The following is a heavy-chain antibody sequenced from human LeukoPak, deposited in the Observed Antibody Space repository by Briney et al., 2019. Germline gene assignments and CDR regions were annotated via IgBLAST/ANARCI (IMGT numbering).Heavy chain of an antibody. CDR2: IHSSGST. Sequence: SETLSLTCTVSGGSISNYYWSWLRQSAGKGLEWIGRIHSSGSTNFNPSLRSRVTMSADTSKHQFSLWLTSMTAADTALYYCARGIATITPDSFDVWGLGTMVTVSS. V-gene: IGHV4-4*07. D-gene: IGHD1-26*01. J-gene: IGHJ3*01. CDR1: GGSISNYY. CDR3: ARGIATITPDSFDV.